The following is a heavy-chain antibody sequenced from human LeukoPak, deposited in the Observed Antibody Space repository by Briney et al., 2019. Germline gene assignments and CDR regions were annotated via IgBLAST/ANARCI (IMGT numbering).Heavy chain of an antibody. CDR3: AREGHSSGHCGDFDI. J-gene: IGHJ3*02. CDR1: GFSFSTSV. D-gene: IGHD3-22*01. V-gene: IGHV3-64*02. Sequence: PGGSLRLSCAASGFSFSTSVMHWVRQGPGKGLEYVSGIDSSGGSTHYADSLKDRIIISRDNSKNTLYLQMGSLRTEDMGVYYCAREGHSSGHCGDFDIWGQGTMVTVAS. CDR2: IDSSGGST.